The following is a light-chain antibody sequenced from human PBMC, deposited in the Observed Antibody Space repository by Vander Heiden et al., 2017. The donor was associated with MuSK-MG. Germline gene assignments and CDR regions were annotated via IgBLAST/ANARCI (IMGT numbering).Light chain of an antibody. V-gene: IGKV1-33*01. CDR3: QQDNSLPFT. Sequence: DIQMTQSPSSLSASVRNGVTITCRASQDITNYLNSYQEKPGKAPKVLIYVASNLVAGVPSRFSGSGSGTDFTFTISSLQPKDVATSYCQQDNSLPFTFGHGTTVAVK. CDR1: QDITNY. CDR2: VAS. J-gene: IGKJ3*01.